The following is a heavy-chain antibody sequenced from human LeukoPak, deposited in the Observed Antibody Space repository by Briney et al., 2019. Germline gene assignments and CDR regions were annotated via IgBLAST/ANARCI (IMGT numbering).Heavy chain of an antibody. V-gene: IGHV3-30-3*01. Sequence: PGGSLRLSCAASGFTFSSYAMHWVRQAPGKGLEWVAVISYDGSNKYYADSVKGRFTISRDNSKNTLYLQMNSLRAEDTAVYYCARGGIGDSSGYLVYWGQGTLVTVSS. J-gene: IGHJ4*02. CDR2: ISYDGSNK. CDR3: ARGGIGDSSGYLVY. D-gene: IGHD3-22*01. CDR1: GFTFSSYA.